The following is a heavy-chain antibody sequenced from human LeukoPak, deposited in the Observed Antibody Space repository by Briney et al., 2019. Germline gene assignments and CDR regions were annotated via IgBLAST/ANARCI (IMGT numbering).Heavy chain of an antibody. D-gene: IGHD5-24*01. J-gene: IGHJ4*02. V-gene: IGHV3-48*04. CDR3: AKDGRRWLQFYYFDY. CDR1: GFTFSNYS. Sequence: GGSLRLSCAASGFTFSNYSMNWVRQAPGKGLEWVSYITRSSSATYYADSVKGRFTISRDNARNSLYMQMNSLRAEDTAVYYCAKDGRRWLQFYYFDYWGQGTLVTVSS. CDR2: ITRSSSAT.